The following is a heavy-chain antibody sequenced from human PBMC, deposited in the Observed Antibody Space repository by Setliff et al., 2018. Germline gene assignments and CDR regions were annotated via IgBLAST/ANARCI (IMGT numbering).Heavy chain of an antibody. J-gene: IGHJ6*02. CDR1: GGSISSYY. D-gene: IGHD6-19*01. Sequence: PSETLSLTCTVSGGSISSYYWSWIRQPPGKRLEWIGYIYYSGSTNYNPSLESRVTISVDTSKNQFSLRLNSATAADTAVYYCARVSQYSSGWYYYYYGMDVWGQGTTVTVSS. CDR3: ARVSQYSSGWYYYYYGMDV. CDR2: IYYSGST. V-gene: IGHV4-59*01.